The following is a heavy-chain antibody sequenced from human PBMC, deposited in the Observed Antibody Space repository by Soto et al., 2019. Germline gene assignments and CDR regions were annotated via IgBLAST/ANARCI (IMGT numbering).Heavy chain of an antibody. D-gene: IGHD3-10*01. J-gene: IGHJ6*02. CDR2: IIPIFGTS. CDR3: ARERGSGSYNRLAYYPSGLHV. V-gene: IGHV1-69*13. Sequence: GASVKVSCKASGGTFRSYAVSWVRQAPGGGLEWMGGIIPIFGTSNYAQKFQGRVTITAAESTNTAYMELSSLTSEDTAVYYCARERGSGSYNRLAYYPSGLHVCCQLTTGTV. CDR1: GGTFRSYA.